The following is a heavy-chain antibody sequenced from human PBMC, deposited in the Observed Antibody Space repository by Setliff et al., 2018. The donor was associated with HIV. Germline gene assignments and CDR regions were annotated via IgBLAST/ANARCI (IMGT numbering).Heavy chain of an antibody. Sequence: SETLSLTCTFSGVTSGDYYWTWIRQHPVKGLEWIGYIYSSGTKYYNPSLKSRLAIPLDTSKNQFSLNLSSVTAADTAVYYCAREGSSTSPIPLWGQGILVTVSS. CDR1: GVTSGDYY. V-gene: IGHV4-31*03. D-gene: IGHD2-2*01. CDR2: IYSSGTK. J-gene: IGHJ4*02. CDR3: AREGSSTSPIPL.